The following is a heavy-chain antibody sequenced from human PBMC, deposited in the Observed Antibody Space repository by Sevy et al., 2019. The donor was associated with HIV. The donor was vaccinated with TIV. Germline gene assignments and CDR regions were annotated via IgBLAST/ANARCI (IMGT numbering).Heavy chain of an antibody. Sequence: SETLSLTCTVSGGSISSGGYYWSWIRQHPGKGLEWIGYIYYSGSTYYNPSLKSRVTISVDTSKNQFSLKLSSVTAADTAVYYCAREDYDFWSGSAHLIDYWGQGTLVTVSS. CDR2: IYYSGST. CDR3: AREDYDFWSGSAHLIDY. V-gene: IGHV4-31*03. D-gene: IGHD3-3*01. CDR1: GGSISSGGYY. J-gene: IGHJ4*02.